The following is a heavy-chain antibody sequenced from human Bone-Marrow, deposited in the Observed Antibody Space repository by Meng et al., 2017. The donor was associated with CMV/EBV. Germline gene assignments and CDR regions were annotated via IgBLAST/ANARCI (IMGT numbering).Heavy chain of an antibody. V-gene: IGHV1-69*05. CDR2: IIPIFGTA. J-gene: IGHJ6*02. CDR1: GGTFSSYA. D-gene: IGHD3-10*01. CDR3: AKNSDGTMGWFGELLTYYYGMDV. Sequence: SVKVSCKASGGTFSSYAISWVRQAPGQGLEWMGGIIPIFGTANYAQKFQGRVTITTDESTSTAYMELSSLRSEDTAVYYCAKNSDGTMGWFGELLTYYYGMDVWGQGTTVTVSS.